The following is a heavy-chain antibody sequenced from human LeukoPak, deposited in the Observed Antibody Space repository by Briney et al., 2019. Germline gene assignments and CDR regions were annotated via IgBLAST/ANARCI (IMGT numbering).Heavy chain of an antibody. CDR2: IYYSGST. J-gene: IGHJ6*02. CDR3: ARSMGGSYYDFWRYGMDV. D-gene: IGHD3-3*01. V-gene: IGHV4-59*01. Sequence: PSETLSLTCTVSGGSISSYYWSWIRQPPGKGLEWIGYIYYSGSTNYNPSLKSRVTISVDTSKNQFSLKLSSVTAADTAVYYCARSMGGSYYDFWRYGMDVWGQGTTVTVSS. CDR1: GGSISSYY.